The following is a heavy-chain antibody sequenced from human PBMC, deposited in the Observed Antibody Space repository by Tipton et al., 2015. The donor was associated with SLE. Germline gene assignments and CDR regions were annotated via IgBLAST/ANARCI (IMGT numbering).Heavy chain of an antibody. Sequence: TLSLTCAVYGGAFSGYYWTWIRQSPEKGLEWIGEIYHSGSSNYNPSLKSRVTMSIDTSKKRFSLKLTSVTAADTAMYYCARGVLRFLEWLLIDMPQYGHYYMDVWGKGTTVAVSS. CDR2: IYHSGSS. J-gene: IGHJ6*03. CDR3: ARGVLRFLEWLLIDMPQYGHYYMDV. V-gene: IGHV4-34*01. CDR1: GGAFSGYY. D-gene: IGHD3-3*01.